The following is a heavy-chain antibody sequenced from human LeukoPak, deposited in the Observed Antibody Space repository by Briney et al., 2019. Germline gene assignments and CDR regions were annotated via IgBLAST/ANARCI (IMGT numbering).Heavy chain of an antibody. CDR1: GGSITSYY. Sequence: SSETLSLTCTVSGGSITSYYWSWIRQPPGKGLEWIGYISYSGSTNYNPSLKSRVTISVDTSKNQFSLKLSSVTAADTAVYYCARSSGSYRGDAFDIWGQGTMVTVSS. D-gene: IGHD1-26*01. J-gene: IGHJ3*02. CDR2: ISYSGST. CDR3: ARSSGSYRGDAFDI. V-gene: IGHV4-59*01.